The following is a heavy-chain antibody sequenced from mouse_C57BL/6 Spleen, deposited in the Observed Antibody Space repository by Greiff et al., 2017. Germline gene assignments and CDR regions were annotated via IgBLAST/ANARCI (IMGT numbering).Heavy chain of an antibody. CDR1: GYTFTSYW. D-gene: IGHD2-3*01. Sequence: VQLQQPGAELVKPGASVKLSCKASGYTFTSYWMHWVKQRPGQGLEWIGMIHPNSGSTNYNEKFKSKATLTVDKSSSTAYMQLSSLTSESSAVYSSARGRDGGYYRYWYFDVWGTGTTVTVSA. CDR2: IHPNSGST. CDR3: ARGRDGGYYRYWYFDV. V-gene: IGHV1-64*01. J-gene: IGHJ1*03.